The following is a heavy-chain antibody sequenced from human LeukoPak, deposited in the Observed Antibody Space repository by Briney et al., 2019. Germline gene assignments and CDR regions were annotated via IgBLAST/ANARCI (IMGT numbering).Heavy chain of an antibody. CDR2: IKLDGSEK. D-gene: IGHD3-3*01. V-gene: IGHV3-7*03. CDR1: GFTFSSYW. CDR3: AKVNNDFWSGYYSPYYYYMDV. Sequence: GGSLRLSCAASGFTFSSYWMSWVRQAPGKGLEWVANIKLDGSEKYYVDSVKGRFTISRDNAKNSLYLQMNSLRAEDTAVYYCAKVNNDFWSGYYSPYYYYMDVWGKGTTVTVSS. J-gene: IGHJ6*03.